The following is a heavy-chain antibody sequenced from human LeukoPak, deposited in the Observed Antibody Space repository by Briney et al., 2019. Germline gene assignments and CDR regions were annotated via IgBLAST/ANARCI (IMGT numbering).Heavy chain of an antibody. Sequence: PSETLSLTCAVYGGSFSGYYWSWIRQPPGKGLEWIGEINHGGSTNYNPSLKSRVTISVDTSKNQFSLKLSSVTAADTAVYYCARGYDFWSGYGQLGFDPWGQGTLVTVSS. V-gene: IGHV4-34*01. CDR2: INHGGST. CDR1: GGSFSGYY. D-gene: IGHD3-3*01. J-gene: IGHJ5*02. CDR3: ARGYDFWSGYGQLGFDP.